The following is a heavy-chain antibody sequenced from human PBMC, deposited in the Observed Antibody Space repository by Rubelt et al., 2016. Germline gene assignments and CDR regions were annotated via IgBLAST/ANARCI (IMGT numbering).Heavy chain of an antibody. Sequence: QLQLQESGPGLVKPSETLSPTCTVSGGSISSSSYYWGWVRQPPGNRLEWIGSVTHTGSTFSIPSLAHRLTISIDTSTNHYSLKLSSVTAADTAVYYCARDSGNVEIDSWGQGTLVTVSS. V-gene: IGHV4-39*07. J-gene: IGHJ4*02. CDR1: GGSISSSSYY. D-gene: IGHD1-1*01. CDR3: ARDSGNVEIDS. CDR2: VTHTGST.